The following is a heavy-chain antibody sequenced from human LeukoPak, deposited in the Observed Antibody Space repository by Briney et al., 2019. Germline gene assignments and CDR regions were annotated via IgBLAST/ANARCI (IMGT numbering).Heavy chain of an antibody. Sequence: PSETLSLTCTVSGVSVSSGEYYWTWIRQHPGKGLEWVGYISYSGIIYYSPSLMSRITISLDTSENQFSLRLNSVTAADTAVYYCARALSPYYFDYWGQGTLVTVSS. D-gene: IGHD2-2*01. J-gene: IGHJ4*02. CDR1: GVSVSSGEYY. CDR2: ISYSGII. CDR3: ARALSPYYFDY. V-gene: IGHV4-31*03.